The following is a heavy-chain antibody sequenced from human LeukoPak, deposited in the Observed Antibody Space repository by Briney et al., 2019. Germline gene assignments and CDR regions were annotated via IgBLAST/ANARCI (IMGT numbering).Heavy chain of an antibody. CDR3: ARGEEHGSGTVHFDY. V-gene: IGHV4-4*02. J-gene: IGHJ4*02. Sequence: SGTLSLICGVSGGSISSNNWWSWVRQSPGRGLEWIGEIYHSGSTNYNPPLKSRVTMSVDISQNQFSLKLSSVTAADTAVYYCARGEEHGSGTVHFDYWGQGTLVTVPP. CDR1: GGSISSNNW. D-gene: IGHD3-10*01. CDR2: IYHSGST.